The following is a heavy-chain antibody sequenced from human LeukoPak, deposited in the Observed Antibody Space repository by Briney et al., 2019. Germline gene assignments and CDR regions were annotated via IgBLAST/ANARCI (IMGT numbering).Heavy chain of an antibody. J-gene: IGHJ5*02. CDR2: ISGSGGRT. CDR1: GFTFTCCG. V-gene: IGHV3-23*01. CDR3: AKDGSSGYYLTGNWFDP. D-gene: IGHD3-22*01. Sequence: GGSLRLSCAASGFTFTCCGMTWVRQAPGKGLEWVSGISGSGGRTYYADPVQGRFTISRDNSKNTLYLQMHSLRAEDTAVYFCAKDGSSGYYLTGNWFDPWGQGTLVTVSS.